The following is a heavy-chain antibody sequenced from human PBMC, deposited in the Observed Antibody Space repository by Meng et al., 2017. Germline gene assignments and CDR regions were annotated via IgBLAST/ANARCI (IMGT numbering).Heavy chain of an antibody. Sequence: GSLRLSCTVSGGSISSSSYYWGWIRQPPGKGLEWIGSIYYSGSTYYNPSLKSRVTISVDTSKNQFSLKLSSVTAADTAVYYCARLGVLWFGELLSEFDYWGQGTLVTVSS. J-gene: IGHJ4*02. V-gene: IGHV4-39*07. CDR1: GGSISSSSYY. CDR3: ARLGVLWFGELLSEFDY. CDR2: IYYSGST. D-gene: IGHD3-10*01.